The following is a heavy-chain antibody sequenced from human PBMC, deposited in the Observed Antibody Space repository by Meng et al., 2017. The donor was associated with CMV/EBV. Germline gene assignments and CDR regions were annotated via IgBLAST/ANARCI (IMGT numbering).Heavy chain of an antibody. CDR1: GYTFTGYY. V-gene: IGHV1-2*02. CDR3: ARWGGTYRRALGYFDY. J-gene: IGHJ4*02. D-gene: IGHD3-16*01. Sequence: ASVKVSCKASGYTFTGYYMHWVRQAPGQGLEWMGWINPNSGGTNYAQKFQGRVTMTRDTSISTAYMELSRLRSDDTAVYYCARWGGTYRRALGYFDYWGQGTLVTVSS. CDR2: INPNSGGT.